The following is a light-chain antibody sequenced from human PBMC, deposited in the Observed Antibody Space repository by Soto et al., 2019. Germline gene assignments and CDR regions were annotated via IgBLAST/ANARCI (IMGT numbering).Light chain of an antibody. CDR3: QQRTDWPT. CDR1: QSVSHF. Sequence: EIVLTQSPGTLSLSPGESATLSRRASQSVSHFLAWYQQKPGQAPRLLIYDTSSRATGIPGRFSGSGSGTDFTLTIDSLEPEDSAVYYCQQRTDWPTFGGGTKVDIK. CDR2: DTS. V-gene: IGKV3-11*01. J-gene: IGKJ4*01.